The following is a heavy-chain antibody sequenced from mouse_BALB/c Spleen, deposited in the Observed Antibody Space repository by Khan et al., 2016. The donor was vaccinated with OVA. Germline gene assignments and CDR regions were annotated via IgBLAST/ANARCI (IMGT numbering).Heavy chain of an antibody. CDR3: ARGAYDYWVAY. D-gene: IGHD2-4*01. CDR2: ISDGGSYT. Sequence: EVELVESGGGLVKPGGSLKLSCAASGFTFSDYYMYWVRQTPEKRLEWVATISDGGSYTYYPDSVKGRFTFSSDNAKNNLYLQNSSLKSEDTAVYYCARGAYDYWVAYWGQGTLVTVSA. CDR1: GFTFSDYY. J-gene: IGHJ3*01. V-gene: IGHV5-4*02.